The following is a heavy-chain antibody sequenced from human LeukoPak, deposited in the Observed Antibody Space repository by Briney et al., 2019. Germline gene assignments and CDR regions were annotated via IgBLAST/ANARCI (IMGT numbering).Heavy chain of an antibody. CDR2: ISTGGSNM. V-gene: IGHV3-48*03. D-gene: IGHD2-8*01. Sequence: GGSLRLSCAASGFTFSSYEMNRVRQAPGKGLEWVSYISTGGSNMYYADSVKGRFTVSRNNAKNSLYLQMSSLRAEDTAVYYCAREGTNGDVFDYWGQGTLVTVSS. CDR3: AREGTNGDVFDY. J-gene: IGHJ4*02. CDR1: GFTFSSYE.